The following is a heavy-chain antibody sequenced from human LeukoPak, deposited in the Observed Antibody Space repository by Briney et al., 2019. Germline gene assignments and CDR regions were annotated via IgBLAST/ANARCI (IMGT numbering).Heavy chain of an antibody. CDR1: GFTFSSHS. V-gene: IGHV3-48*01. J-gene: IGHJ4*02. CDR3: ANPSVAATDY. D-gene: IGHD2-15*01. CDR2: ISSTGSAI. Sequence: GGSLRLSCGTSGFTFSSHSMKWVRQAPGKGLEWVSYISSTGSAIYYADSVKGRFTVSRDNAKDSLYLQMNSLRAEDTAVYYCANPSVAATDYWGQGTLVTVSS.